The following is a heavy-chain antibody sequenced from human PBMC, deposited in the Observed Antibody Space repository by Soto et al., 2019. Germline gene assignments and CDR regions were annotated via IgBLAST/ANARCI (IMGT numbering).Heavy chain of an antibody. CDR2: ISWNSGSV. CDR1: GFTFGDYA. V-gene: IGHV3-9*01. J-gene: IGHJ6*02. CDR3: ARGWGYFDSSGFPYLYAMDV. D-gene: IGHD3-22*01. Sequence: HPGGSLRLSCAASGFTFGDYAMHWVRQAPGKGLEWVSGISWNSGSVGYAESVKGRFTISRDNAKNSLNLQMTSLRAEDTALYYCARGWGYFDSSGFPYLYAMDVWGQGTTVTVSS.